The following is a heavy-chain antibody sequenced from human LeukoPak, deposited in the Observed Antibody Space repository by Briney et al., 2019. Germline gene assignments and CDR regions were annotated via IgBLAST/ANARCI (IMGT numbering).Heavy chain of an antibody. J-gene: IGHJ4*02. CDR1: GGTFSSYA. CDR2: IIPILGIA. V-gene: IGHV1-69*04. D-gene: IGHD3-22*01. CDR3: ARDYYDSSGYYGEGDY. Sequence: SVKVSCKASGGTFSSYAISWVRQAPGQGLEWMGGIIPILGIANYAQKFQGRVTITADKSTSTAYMELSSLRSEDTAVYYCARDYYDSSGYYGEGDYWGQGTLVTVSS.